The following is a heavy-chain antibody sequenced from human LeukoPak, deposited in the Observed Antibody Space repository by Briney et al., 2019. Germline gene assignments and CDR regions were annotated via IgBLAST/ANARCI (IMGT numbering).Heavy chain of an antibody. CDR1: GGTFSSYA. V-gene: IGHV1-69*13. Sequence: ASVKVSCKASGGTFSSYAISWVRQAPGQGLEWMGGIIPIFGTANYAQKFQGRVTITADESTSTAYMELSSLRSEDTAVYYGAREVQVVPAATHYYYYYMDVWGKGTTVTVSS. J-gene: IGHJ6*03. D-gene: IGHD2-2*01. CDR2: IIPIFGTA. CDR3: AREVQVVPAATHYYYYYMDV.